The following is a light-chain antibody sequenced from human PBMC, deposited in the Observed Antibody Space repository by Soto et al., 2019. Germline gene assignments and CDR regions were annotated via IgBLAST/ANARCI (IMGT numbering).Light chain of an antibody. CDR3: QQYDNLPLT. V-gene: IGKV1-33*01. Sequence: EIQMTQSPSSLSASVGGRVTITCPASQDIKNYLNWYQQKSGKDPKLLIYDASDLETGVPSRFSGSGSGTDFTFTINSLQPEDIATYYCQQYDNLPLTLGGGTRWIS. CDR2: DAS. CDR1: QDIKNY. J-gene: IGKJ4*01.